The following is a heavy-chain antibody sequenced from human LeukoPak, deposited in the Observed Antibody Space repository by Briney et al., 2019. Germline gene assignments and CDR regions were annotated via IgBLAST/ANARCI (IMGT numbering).Heavy chain of an antibody. CDR1: GGTFSSYA. Sequence: SVKVSCKASGGTFSSYAISWVRQAPGQGLEWMGRIIPIFGTANYAQKFQGRVTITTDESTSTAYTELSSLRSEDTAVYYCARSSYASSRINWFDPWGQGTLVTVSS. V-gene: IGHV1-69*05. J-gene: IGHJ5*02. CDR3: ARSSYASSRINWFDP. CDR2: IIPIFGTA. D-gene: IGHD2-2*01.